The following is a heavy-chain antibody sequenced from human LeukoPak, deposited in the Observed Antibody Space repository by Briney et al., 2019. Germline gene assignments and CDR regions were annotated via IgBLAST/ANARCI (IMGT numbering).Heavy chain of an antibody. J-gene: IGHJ4*02. V-gene: IGHV4-34*01. D-gene: IGHD3-22*01. CDR1: GGSFSGYY. Sequence: SETLSLTCAVYGGSFSGYYWSWIRQPPGKGLEWIGEINHSGSTYYNPSLKSRVTISVDTSKNQFSLKLSSVTAADTAVYSCAREHSYYDSSGYYYGSGYFDYWGQGTLVTVSS. CDR3: AREHSYYDSSGYYYGSGYFDY. CDR2: INHSGST.